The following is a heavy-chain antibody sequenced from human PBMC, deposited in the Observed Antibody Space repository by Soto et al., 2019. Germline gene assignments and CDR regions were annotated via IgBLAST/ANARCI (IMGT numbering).Heavy chain of an antibody. J-gene: IGHJ4*01. CDR3: ARRRSSKNYYDTSGFRVNYFDY. CDR1: GGSISSSSNY. V-gene: IGHV4-39*01. Sequence: SETLSLTCTVSGGSISSSSNYWGWIRQPPGKGLEWIGTIYYRGNTYYNPSLKSRVSISIDTSKDQFSLNLISVTAADTAVYYCARRRSSKNYYDTSGFRVNYFDYWGHGTLVTVSS. D-gene: IGHD3-22*01. CDR2: IYYRGNT.